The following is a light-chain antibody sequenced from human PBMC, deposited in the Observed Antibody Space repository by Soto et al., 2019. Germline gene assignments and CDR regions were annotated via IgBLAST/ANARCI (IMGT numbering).Light chain of an antibody. CDR3: QQYNNWPWT. CDR1: QSVGSH. J-gene: IGKJ1*01. Sequence: EIVMTQSPATLSVSPGERATLSCRASQSVGSHLAWYQQKPGLTPRLLIHGASTRAPGFPARFSGSGSGTDFTLTISSLQSEDFAVYYCQQYNNWPWTFGQGTKVDIK. CDR2: GAS. V-gene: IGKV3-15*01.